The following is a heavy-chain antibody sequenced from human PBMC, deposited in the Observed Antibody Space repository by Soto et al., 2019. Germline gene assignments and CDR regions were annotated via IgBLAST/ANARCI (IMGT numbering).Heavy chain of an antibody. CDR3: AKAKFYFDSSPFDS. CDR1: GSTVEDYA. J-gene: IGHJ4*02. V-gene: IGHV3-43D*04. D-gene: IGHD1-26*01. Sequence: GCLTLSCSTSGSTVEDYAFHWVRQSSRKGLEWVSFINADVSDRYYADSVKGRFTISRDNTKGSFYLQMDRLRLEDTAIYYCAKAKFYFDSSPFDSWGQGTLVTVSS. CDR2: INADVSDR.